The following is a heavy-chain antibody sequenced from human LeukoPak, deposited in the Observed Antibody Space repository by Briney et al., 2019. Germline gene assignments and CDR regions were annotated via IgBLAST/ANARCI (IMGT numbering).Heavy chain of an antibody. Sequence: PGGSLRLSCAASGFTFSTYDMHWVRQVTGKGLEWVSASGTAGDTYYPGSVKGRFTISRENAKNSLYLHINSLRAGDTAVYYCARGPFGSGSPYYFDHWGQGTLVTVSP. CDR3: ARGPFGSGSPYYFDH. CDR1: GFTFSTYD. V-gene: IGHV3-13*01. D-gene: IGHD3-10*01. CDR2: SGTAGDT. J-gene: IGHJ4*02.